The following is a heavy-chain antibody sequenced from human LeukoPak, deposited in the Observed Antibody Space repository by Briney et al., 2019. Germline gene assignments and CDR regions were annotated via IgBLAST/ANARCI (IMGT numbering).Heavy chain of an antibody. CDR2: INRSGST. D-gene: IGHD3-3*01. CDR1: GGSFSGYY. V-gene: IGHV4-34*01. Sequence: SATLSLTCTAYGGSFSGYYWSWIRQPPGKGLEWVGAINRSGSTNYNPSLKSRVTISIDNSKNQFSLKLSCLTAADTAVYYCTRGEDWSAYFPFHSWGRGPRVTVSS. CDR3: TRGEDWSAYFPFHS. J-gene: IGHJ4*02.